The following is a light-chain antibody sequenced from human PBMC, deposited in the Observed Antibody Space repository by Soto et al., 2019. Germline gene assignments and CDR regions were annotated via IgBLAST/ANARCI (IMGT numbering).Light chain of an antibody. V-gene: IGKV1-39*01. J-gene: IGKJ2*01. Sequence: DIQMTQSPSSLSASVGDRVTITCRASQSISSYLNWYQQKPGKAPKLLIYAASSLQSGVPSRFSGSGSGTDFTLTISSLQPEDFVTYYCQQSYSTPYTFGQGTKVDI. CDR2: AAS. CDR1: QSISSY. CDR3: QQSYSTPYT.